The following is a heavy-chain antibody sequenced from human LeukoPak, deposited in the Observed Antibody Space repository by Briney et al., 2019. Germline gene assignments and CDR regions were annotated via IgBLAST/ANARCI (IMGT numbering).Heavy chain of an antibody. J-gene: IGHJ4*02. V-gene: IGHV3-21*01. CDR3: ATLEEAGDY. Sequence: GGSLRLSCAASGFTFSSYSMNWVRQAPGNGLEWVSSISSSSSYIYYADSVKGRFTISRDNAKNSLYLQMNSLRAEDTAVYYCATLEEAGDYWGQGTLVTVSS. CDR2: ISSSSSYI. CDR1: GFTFSSYS. D-gene: IGHD1-1*01.